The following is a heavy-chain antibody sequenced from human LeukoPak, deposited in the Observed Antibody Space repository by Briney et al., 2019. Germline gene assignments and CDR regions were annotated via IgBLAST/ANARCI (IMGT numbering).Heavy chain of an antibody. J-gene: IGHJ4*02. CDR3: AKAGIAVAGIGIRGFFDY. D-gene: IGHD6-19*01. CDR1: GFTFGRYG. V-gene: IGHV3-30*18. Sequence: PGGSLRLSCAASGFTFGRYGMHWVRQAPGKGLEWVAVISYDGSDEYYADSVKGRFTISRDNSKNTLYLQMNSLKPEDTAVYYCAKAGIAVAGIGIRGFFDYWGQGTLVTVSS. CDR2: ISYDGSDE.